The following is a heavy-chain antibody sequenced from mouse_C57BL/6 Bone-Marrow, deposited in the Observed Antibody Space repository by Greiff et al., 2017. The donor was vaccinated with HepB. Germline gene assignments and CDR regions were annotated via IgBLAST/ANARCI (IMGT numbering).Heavy chain of an antibody. CDR2: ISGGGGNT. CDR3: ARQAIYYYGSSQGYFDV. J-gene: IGHJ1*03. Sequence: EVHLVESGGGLVKPGGSLKLSCAASGFTFSSYTMSWVRQTPEKRLEWVATISGGGGNTYYPDSVKGRFTISRDNAKNTLYLQMSSLRSEDTALYYCARQAIYYYGSSQGYFDVWGTGTTVTVSS. CDR1: GFTFSSYT. D-gene: IGHD1-1*01. V-gene: IGHV5-9*01.